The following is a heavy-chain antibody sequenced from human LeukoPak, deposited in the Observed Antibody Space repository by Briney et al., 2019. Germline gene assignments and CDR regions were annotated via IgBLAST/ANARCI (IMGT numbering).Heavy chain of an antibody. J-gene: IGHJ6*02. CDR2: IYYSGST. CDR1: GGSISSGGYY. CDR3: ATCRDYYYGMDV. Sequence: SETLSLTCTVSGGSISSGGYYWSWIRQHPGKGLEWIGYIYYSGSTYYNPSLKSRVTISVDTSKNQFSLKLSSVTAADTAVYYCATCRDYYYGMDVWGQGTTVTVSS. D-gene: IGHD2-15*01. V-gene: IGHV4-31*03.